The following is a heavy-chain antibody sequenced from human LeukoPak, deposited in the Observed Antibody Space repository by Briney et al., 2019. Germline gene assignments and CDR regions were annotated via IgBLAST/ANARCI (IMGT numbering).Heavy chain of an antibody. CDR2: INHSGST. Sequence: SETLSLTCAVYGGSFSGYYWSWIRQPPGKGLEWIGEINHSGSTNYNPSLKSRVTISVDTSKNQFSLKLSSVTAADTAVYYCASGIAARTYYFDYWGQGTLVTVSS. V-gene: IGHV4-34*01. J-gene: IGHJ4*02. D-gene: IGHD6-13*01. CDR3: ASGIAARTYYFDY. CDR1: GGSFSGYY.